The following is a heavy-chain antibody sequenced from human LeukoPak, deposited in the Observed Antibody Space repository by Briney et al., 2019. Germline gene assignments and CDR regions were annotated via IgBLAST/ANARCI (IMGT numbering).Heavy chain of an antibody. CDR1: GYTFTSYG. CDR3: ARGRSSGWYDYYYYGMDV. Sequence: GASVKVSCKASGYTFTSYGTSWVRQAPGQGLEWMGWISAYNGNTNYAQKLQGRVTMTTDTSTSTAYMELRSLRSDDTAVYYCARGRSSGWYDYYYYGMDVWGQGTTVTVSS. D-gene: IGHD6-19*01. CDR2: ISAYNGNT. J-gene: IGHJ6*02. V-gene: IGHV1-18*01.